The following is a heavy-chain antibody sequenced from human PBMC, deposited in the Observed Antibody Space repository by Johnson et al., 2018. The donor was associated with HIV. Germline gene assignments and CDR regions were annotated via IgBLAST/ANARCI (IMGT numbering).Heavy chain of an antibody. Sequence: VQLVESGGGLVQPGGSLRLSCAASGFTVSSNYMSWVRQAPGKGLEWVSVIYSGGSTYYADSVKGRFTISTDNSKKTLYLQMNSLRAEDTAGDYCARGYSYGFVVSWGQGTMVTVSP. CDR3: ARGYSYGFVVS. V-gene: IGHV3-66*01. J-gene: IGHJ3*01. D-gene: IGHD5-18*01. CDR2: IYSGGST. CDR1: GFTVSSNY.